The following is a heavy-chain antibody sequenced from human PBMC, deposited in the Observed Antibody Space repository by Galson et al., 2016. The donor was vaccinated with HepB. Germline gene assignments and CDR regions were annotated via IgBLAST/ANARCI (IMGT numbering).Heavy chain of an antibody. Sequence: SLRLSCAASGFTFSTYAMHWVRQAPGKGLEYVSAITDDGGRTYYADFVRGRFTISRDNSKNTLHLQMSSLRVEDTAVYYCVKGALVLAGPLGPWGQGTLVTVSS. CDR3: VKGALVLAGPLGP. V-gene: IGHV3-64D*06. CDR2: ITDDGGRT. CDR1: GFTFSTYA. J-gene: IGHJ5*02. D-gene: IGHD6-13*01.